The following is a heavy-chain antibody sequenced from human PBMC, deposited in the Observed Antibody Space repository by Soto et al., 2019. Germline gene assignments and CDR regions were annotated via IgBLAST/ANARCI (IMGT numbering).Heavy chain of an antibody. J-gene: IGHJ4*02. CDR3: ARRAPRGYCSGGSCYDY. V-gene: IGHV4-39*01. CDR1: GGSISSSSYY. CDR2: IYYSGST. D-gene: IGHD2-15*01. Sequence: QLQLQESGPGLVKPSETLSLTCTVSGGSISSSSYYWGWIRQPPGKGLEWIGSIYYSGSTYYNPSLKSRVTISVDTSKNQFSLKLSSVTAADTAVYYCARRAPRGYCSGGSCYDYWGQGTLVTVSS.